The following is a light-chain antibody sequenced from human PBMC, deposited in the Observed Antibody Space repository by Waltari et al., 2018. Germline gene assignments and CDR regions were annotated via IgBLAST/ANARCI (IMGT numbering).Light chain of an antibody. CDR2: RNN. J-gene: IGLJ2*01. Sequence: QSVLTQPPSASGTPGQRVTISCSGSSSHIGSNTVNWYQQPPGTAPKLLNQRNNQRPSGVPDRFSGSKSGTSASLAISGLQSEDEADYYCAAWDDSLNGVVFGGGTKLTVL. CDR3: AAWDDSLNGVV. CDR1: SSHIGSNT. V-gene: IGLV1-44*01.